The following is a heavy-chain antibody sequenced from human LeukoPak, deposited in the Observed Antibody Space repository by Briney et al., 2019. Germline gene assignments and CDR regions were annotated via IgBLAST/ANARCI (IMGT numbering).Heavy chain of an antibody. D-gene: IGHD6-19*01. Sequence: GGSLRLSCAAYGFIFSNYWMHWVRQAPGKGLVWVSRINSDGSSSTYADSVKGRFTICRDNAKNTLYLQMSSLRAEDTAVYYCARLGKVMAGCFDSWGQGTLVTVSS. CDR1: GFIFSNYW. CDR3: ARLGKVMAGCFDS. CDR2: INSDGSSS. V-gene: IGHV3-74*01. J-gene: IGHJ4*02.